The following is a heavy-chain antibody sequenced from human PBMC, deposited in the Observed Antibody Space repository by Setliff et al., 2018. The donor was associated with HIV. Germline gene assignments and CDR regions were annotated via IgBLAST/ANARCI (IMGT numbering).Heavy chain of an antibody. CDR3: ARDLDPYFAMAV. Sequence: GGSLRLSCAASGFSFGSHSMAWVRQAPGKGLEWVAYISSTSATIFYADSVKGRFTISRDNDEKSLYLQMTRLSAEDTAVYYCARDLDPYFAMAVWGQGTTVTVSS. J-gene: IGHJ6*02. CDR1: GFSFGSHS. V-gene: IGHV3-48*01. CDR2: ISSTSATI.